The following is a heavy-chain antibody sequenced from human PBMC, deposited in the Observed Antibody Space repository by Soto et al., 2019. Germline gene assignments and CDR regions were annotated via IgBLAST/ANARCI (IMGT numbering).Heavy chain of an antibody. V-gene: IGHV3-9*01. J-gene: IGHJ4*02. Sequence: ESGGGLVQPGRSLRLSCAASGFTFDDYAMHWVRQAPGKGLEWVSGISWNSGSICYADSVKGRFTISRDNAKNSLYLQMNSLRAEDTALYYCAKDQNTVAGRGPFDYWGQGTLVTVSS. D-gene: IGHD6-19*01. CDR1: GFTFDDYA. CDR3: AKDQNTVAGRGPFDY. CDR2: ISWNSGSI.